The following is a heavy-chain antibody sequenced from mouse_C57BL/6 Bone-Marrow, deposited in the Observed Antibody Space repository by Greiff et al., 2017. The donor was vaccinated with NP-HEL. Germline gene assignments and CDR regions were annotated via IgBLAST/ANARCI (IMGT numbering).Heavy chain of an antibody. J-gene: IGHJ4*01. CDR2: ISSGSSTI. CDR1: GSTFSDYG. CDR3: ARKVFFYAMDD. V-gene: IGHV5-17*01. Sequence: EVKLVESGGGLVKPGGSLKLSCAASGSTFSDYGMHWVRQAPEKGLEWVAYISSGSSTIYYADTVKGRFTISRDNAKNTLFLQMTSLRSEDTAMYYCARKVFFYAMDDWGQGTSVTVSS.